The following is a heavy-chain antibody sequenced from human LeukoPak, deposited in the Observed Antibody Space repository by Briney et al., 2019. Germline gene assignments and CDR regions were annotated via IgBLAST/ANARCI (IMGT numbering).Heavy chain of an antibody. CDR2: FDPEDGET. Sequence: ASVKVSCKVSGYTLTELSMHWVRQAPGKGLEWMGGFDPEDGETIYAQKFQGRVTMTEDTSTDTAYMELSSLRSEDTAVYYCATVGLRRFDSCGYYYYFDYWGQGTLVTVSS. D-gene: IGHD3-22*01. V-gene: IGHV1-24*01. CDR1: GYTLTELS. J-gene: IGHJ4*02. CDR3: ATVGLRRFDSCGYYYYFDY.